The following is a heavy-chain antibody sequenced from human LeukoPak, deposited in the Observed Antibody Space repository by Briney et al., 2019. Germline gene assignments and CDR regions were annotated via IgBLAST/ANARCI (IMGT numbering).Heavy chain of an antibody. CDR2: ISGSGGHT. V-gene: IGHV3-23*01. J-gene: IGHJ6*03. CDR3: AKGGVATMRDGYNYYYYYMEV. D-gene: IGHD5-24*01. Sequence: GGSLRLSCAASGITFTSHAMSWVRQAPGKGLEWVSVISGSGGHTYYGDSVKGRFTISRDNSKSTLYLQMNSLRAEGTAVYYCAKGGVATMRDGYNYYYYYMEVWGRGTTVTVSS. CDR1: GITFTSHA.